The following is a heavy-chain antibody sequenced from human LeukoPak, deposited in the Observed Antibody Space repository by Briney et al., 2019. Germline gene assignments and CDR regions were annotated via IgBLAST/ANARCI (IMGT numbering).Heavy chain of an antibody. V-gene: IGHV4-34*01. Sequence: PSETLSLTCGVNGGSFSGYYWNWIRQTPGKGLEWIGEINHSGSTNYNPSLKRRVTISVDTSQKQFSLKLSSVTAADTAVYYCARVVWLNYDSSLPYYYYMDVWGKGTTVTISS. CDR3: ARVVWLNYDSSLPYYYYMDV. CDR2: INHSGST. J-gene: IGHJ6*03. CDR1: GGSFSGYY. D-gene: IGHD3-22*01.